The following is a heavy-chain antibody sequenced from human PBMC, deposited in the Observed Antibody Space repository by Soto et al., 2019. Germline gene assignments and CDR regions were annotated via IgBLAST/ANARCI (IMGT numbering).Heavy chain of an antibody. Sequence: ASVKVSCKASGYTFTSYAMHWVRQAPGQRLEWMGWINAGNGNTKYSQKFQGRVTITRDTSASTAYMELSSLRSEDTAVYYCARNSRISAEYFQHWGQGTLVTVSS. CDR1: GYTFTSYA. J-gene: IGHJ1*01. CDR3: ARNSRISAEYFQH. V-gene: IGHV1-3*01. CDR2: INAGNGNT. D-gene: IGHD2-2*01.